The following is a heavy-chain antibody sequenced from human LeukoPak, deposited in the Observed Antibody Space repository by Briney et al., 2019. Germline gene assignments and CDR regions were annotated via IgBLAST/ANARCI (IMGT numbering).Heavy chain of an antibody. J-gene: IGHJ4*02. CDR2: INPNSGGT. CDR1: GYTFTGYY. CDR3: ARVSRLYYDTSGRIFDY. Sequence: ASVKVSCKASGYTFTGYYMHWVRQAPGQGLEWMGWINPNSGGTNYAQKFQGRVTMTLDTSISTVYMELSRLRSDDMAVYYCARVSRLYYDTSGRIFDYWAREPWSPSPQ. D-gene: IGHD3-22*01. V-gene: IGHV1-2*02.